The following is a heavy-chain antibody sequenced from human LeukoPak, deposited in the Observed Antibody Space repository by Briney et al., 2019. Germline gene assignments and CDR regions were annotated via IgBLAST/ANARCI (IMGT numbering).Heavy chain of an antibody. Sequence: PGGSLRLSCAVSGFTFNNYWMNWVRQAPGKGLEWVASIRQDGNEKSYVDSLKGRFTISRDNAKNSLYLQMSSLRAEDTAVYYCARDGTAPALYFDLWGQGTLVTVSS. CDR3: ARDGTAPALYFDL. J-gene: IGHJ4*01. CDR2: IRQDGNEK. D-gene: IGHD1/OR15-1a*01. CDR1: GFTFNNYW. V-gene: IGHV3-7*01.